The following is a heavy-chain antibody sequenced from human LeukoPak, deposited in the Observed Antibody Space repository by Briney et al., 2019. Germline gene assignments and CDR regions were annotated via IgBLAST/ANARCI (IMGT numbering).Heavy chain of an antibody. J-gene: IGHJ4*02. Sequence: KAGGSLRLSCTASGFTFGDYAMSWFRQAPGKGLEWVGFIRGKAYGGTTEYSASVKGRFTISRDDSKSIAYLQMNSLKTEDTAVYYCTRVQRITMVRGAREYYFDYWGQGTLVTVSS. D-gene: IGHD3-10*01. CDR2: IRGKAYGGTT. V-gene: IGHV3-49*05. CDR1: GFTFGDYA. CDR3: TRVQRITMVRGAREYYFDY.